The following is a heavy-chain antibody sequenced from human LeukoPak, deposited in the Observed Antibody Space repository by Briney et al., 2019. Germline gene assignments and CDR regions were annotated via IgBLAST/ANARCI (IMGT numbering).Heavy chain of an antibody. CDR3: ARGDVGTTAVPFDP. V-gene: IGHV4-34*01. Sequence: KASETLSLTCAVYGGSFSGYYWSWIRQPPGKGLEWIGEINHSGSTNYNPSLKSRVTISVDTSKNQFSLKLTSVTAADTAVYYCARGDVGTTAVPFDPWGQGTLVTVSS. J-gene: IGHJ5*02. D-gene: IGHD1-26*01. CDR1: GGSFSGYY. CDR2: INHSGST.